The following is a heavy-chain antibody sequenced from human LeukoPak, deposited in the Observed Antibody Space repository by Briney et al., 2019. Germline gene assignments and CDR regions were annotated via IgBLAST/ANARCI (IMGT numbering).Heavy chain of an antibody. CDR1: GFTFSTYT. CDR2: ISSTSSYI. J-gene: IGHJ4*02. V-gene: IGHV3-21*01. CDR3: ARVATAGTVADY. Sequence: NTGGSLRLSCAASGFTFSTYTMNWVRQAPGKGLEWVSSISSTSSYIYYAGSVKGRFTISRDNAKNSLYLQMNSLRAEDTAVYYCARVATAGTVADYWGQGTLVTVSS. D-gene: IGHD6-13*01.